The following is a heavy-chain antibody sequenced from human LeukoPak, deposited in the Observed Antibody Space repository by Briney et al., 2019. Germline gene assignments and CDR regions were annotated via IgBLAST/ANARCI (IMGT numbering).Heavy chain of an antibody. CDR1: GFASSSYN. J-gene: IGHJ6*02. V-gene: IGHV3-48*02. CDR2: IGSSGSPT. Sequence: PGGSLRLSCAASGFASSSYNMNWVRQAPGKGLEWLSYIGSSGSPTHYADSVGGRFTISRDNAKNSLYLQMNSLRDEDTAVYFCARRPYSDTSGRLSDVWGQGTTVTVSS. D-gene: IGHD3-22*01. CDR3: ARRPYSDTSGRLSDV.